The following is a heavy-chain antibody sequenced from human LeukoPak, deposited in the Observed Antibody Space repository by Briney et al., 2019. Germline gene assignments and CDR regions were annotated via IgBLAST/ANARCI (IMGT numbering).Heavy chain of an antibody. V-gene: IGHV3-23*01. Sequence: GGSLRLSCATSGFLFSDFSMSWVRQAPGKGLEWISTTNSGGTSTYYAESVKGRFTISRDNSKNTLYLQMSSLRVEDTAVYYCAKQSYARSLGEGGPGTLVSVSS. CDR2: TNSGGTST. D-gene: IGHD2-8*01. CDR1: GFLFSDFS. CDR3: AKQSYARSLGE. J-gene: IGHJ4*02.